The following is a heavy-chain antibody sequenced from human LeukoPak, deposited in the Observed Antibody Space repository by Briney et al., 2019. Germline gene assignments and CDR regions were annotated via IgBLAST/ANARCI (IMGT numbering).Heavy chain of an antibody. V-gene: IGHV3-43*01. Sequence: GGSLRLSCAASGFTFDDYTMHWVRQAPGKGLEWLSLITKDGGGTYYADSVKGRFTISRDNSKKSLYLQMNNLRTEDTALYHCANEKTLTFDYWGRGTLVTVSS. CDR2: ITKDGGGT. D-gene: IGHD3-9*01. CDR1: GFTFDDYT. CDR3: ANEKTLTFDY. J-gene: IGHJ4*02.